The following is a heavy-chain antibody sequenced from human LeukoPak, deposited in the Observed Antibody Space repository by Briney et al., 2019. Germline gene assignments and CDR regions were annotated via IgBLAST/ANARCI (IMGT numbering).Heavy chain of an antibody. Sequence: GGSLRLSCAASGFTFSSYAMSWVRQAPGKGLEWVSAISGSGGSTYYADSVKGRFTISRDNSKNTLYLQMNSLRAEDTAVYYCAKDPRKAAAAPTGSAPWGKGTLVPVS. D-gene: IGHD3-10*01. J-gene: IGHJ5*02. CDR2: ISGSGGST. CDR3: AKDPRKAAAAPTGSAP. CDR1: GFTFSSYA. V-gene: IGHV3-23*01.